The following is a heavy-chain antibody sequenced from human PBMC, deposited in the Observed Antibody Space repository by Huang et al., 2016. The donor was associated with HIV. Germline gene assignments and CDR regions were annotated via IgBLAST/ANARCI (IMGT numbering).Heavy chain of an antibody. CDR1: GGSIRSSDYH. V-gene: IGHV4-39*01. J-gene: IGHJ6*03. D-gene: IGHD3-10*01. CDR3: ARHREGPVAYYSGWGSHLNYMDV. CDR2: IYDKGGT. Sequence: QLLLQESGPGLVKPSEALALTCAVSGGSIRSSDYHWGWIRQPPGKGLEWIGSIYDKGGTHYRPSLKSRVTIAVDTSKNLFFLNLTSMTAADTAVYYCARHREGPVAYYSGWGSHLNYMDVWGRGRTVVVSS.